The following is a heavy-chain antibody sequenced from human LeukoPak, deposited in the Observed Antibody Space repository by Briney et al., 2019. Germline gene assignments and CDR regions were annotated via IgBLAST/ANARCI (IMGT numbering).Heavy chain of an antibody. Sequence: SETLSLTCSVSGGSISSNIYYWSWIRQPPGKGLEWIASIFYSGSTFYNPSLKSRVTISVDTSKNQFSLKLSSVTAADTAVYYCARNGPVRWLRLNDYYYYYYMDVWGKGTTVTVSS. D-gene: IGHD5-12*01. CDR1: GGSISSNIYY. V-gene: IGHV4-39*07. CDR3: ARNGPVRWLRLNDYYYYYYMDV. J-gene: IGHJ6*03. CDR2: IFYSGST.